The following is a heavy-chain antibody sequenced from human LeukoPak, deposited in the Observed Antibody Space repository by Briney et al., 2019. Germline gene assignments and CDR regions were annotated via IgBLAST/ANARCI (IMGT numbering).Heavy chain of an antibody. CDR2: ISSSSSTI. V-gene: IGHV3-48*01. CDR3: ARDGCCSSTSCPYYYYMDV. J-gene: IGHJ6*03. Sequence: GGSLRLSCAASGFTFSSYSMNWVRQAPGKGLEWVSYISSSSSTIYYADSVKGRFTISRDNAKNSLYLQMNSLRAEDTALYYCARDGCCSSTSCPYYYYMDVWGKGTTVTVSS. D-gene: IGHD2-2*03. CDR1: GFTFSSYS.